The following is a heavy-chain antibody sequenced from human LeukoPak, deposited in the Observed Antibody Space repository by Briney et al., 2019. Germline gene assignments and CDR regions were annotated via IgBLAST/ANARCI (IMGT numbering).Heavy chain of an antibody. D-gene: IGHD3-22*01. CDR1: GFSFHDYG. CDR3: ARDLRVVITGSFDS. V-gene: IGHV3-20*04. Sequence: GGSLRLSCAASGFSFHDYGLTWVRQAPGTALEWLSGINWNGDSTDYADSVKGRFTISRDNAKNPLYLQMNSLRAEDTALYYCARDLRVVITGSFDSWGQGSLVTVSS. J-gene: IGHJ4*02. CDR2: INWNGDST.